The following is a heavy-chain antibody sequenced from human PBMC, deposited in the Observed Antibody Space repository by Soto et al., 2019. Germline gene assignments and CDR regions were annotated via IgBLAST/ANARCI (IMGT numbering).Heavy chain of an antibody. D-gene: IGHD3-10*01. Sequence: GGSLRLSCAASGFTFSSYAMSWVRQAPGKGLEWVSAISGSGGSTYYADSVKGRFTISRDNSKNTLYLQMNSLRAEDTAVYYCAKIFGAWVGELLLQGYYMDVWGKGTTVTVSS. CDR1: GFTFSSYA. CDR2: ISGSGGST. V-gene: IGHV3-23*01. J-gene: IGHJ6*03. CDR3: AKIFGAWVGELLLQGYYMDV.